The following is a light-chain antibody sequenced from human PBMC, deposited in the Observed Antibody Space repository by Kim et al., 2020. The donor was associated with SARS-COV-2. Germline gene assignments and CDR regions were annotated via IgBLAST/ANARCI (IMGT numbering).Light chain of an antibody. CDR3: QQYGSSLYT. CDR1: QSGSSSY. CDR2: GAS. J-gene: IGKJ2*01. Sequence: LSPGERAPLACRASQSGSSSYLAWYQQKPGQAPRLLIYGASSRATGIPDRFSGSGSGTDFTLTISRLEPEDFAVYYCQQYGSSLYTFGQGTKLEI. V-gene: IGKV3-20*01.